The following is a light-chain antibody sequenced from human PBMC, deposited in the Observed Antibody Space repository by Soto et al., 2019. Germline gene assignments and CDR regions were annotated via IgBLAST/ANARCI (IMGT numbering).Light chain of an antibody. CDR2: GTS. CDR3: QHYGSSLWT. CDR1: QSVTSNY. Sequence: EIVLTQSPGTLSSSPGERATLSCRASQSVTSNYLAWYQQKPGQAPRLLIYGTSSRATGIPDRFSGSGSGTDFTLTVSRLEPEDFAVYYCQHYGSSLWTFGQGTKVEIK. J-gene: IGKJ1*01. V-gene: IGKV3-20*01.